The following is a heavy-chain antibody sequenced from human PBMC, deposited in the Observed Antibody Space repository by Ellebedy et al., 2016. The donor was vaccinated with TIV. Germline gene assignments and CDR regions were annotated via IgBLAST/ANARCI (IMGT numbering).Heavy chain of an antibody. J-gene: IGHJ3*01. Sequence: AASVKVSCKASGGTFGSYAFNWVRQAPGQGLEWMGGIIPILGTTTYAQKVQRRVTFTADEATGTAYMELSSLSSDDTAVYYCARDVGNYHAFDVWGQGTVVTISS. CDR1: GGTFGSYA. CDR3: ARDVGNYHAFDV. CDR2: IIPILGTT. V-gene: IGHV1-69*13. D-gene: IGHD4-11*01.